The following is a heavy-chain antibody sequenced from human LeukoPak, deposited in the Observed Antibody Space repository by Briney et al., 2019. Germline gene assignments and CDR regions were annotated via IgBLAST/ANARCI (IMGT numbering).Heavy chain of an antibody. D-gene: IGHD3-10*01. V-gene: IGHV1-45*02. Sequence: ASVKVSCKASGYTFTSYGISWVRQAPGQALEWMGWITPFNGNTNYAQKFQDRVTITRDRSMSTAYMELSSLRSEDTAMYYCARCKAQDYYGSGSIRRPYYYYYMDVWGKGTTVTVSS. CDR2: ITPFNGNT. CDR3: ARCKAQDYYGSGSIRRPYYYYYMDV. CDR1: GYTFTSYG. J-gene: IGHJ6*03.